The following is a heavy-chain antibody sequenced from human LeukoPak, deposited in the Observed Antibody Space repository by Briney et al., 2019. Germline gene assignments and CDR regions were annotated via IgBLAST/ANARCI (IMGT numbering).Heavy chain of an antibody. CDR1: GGSISSSSYY. Sequence: SETLSLTCTVSGGSISSSSYYWGWIRQPPGKGLEWIGSICYSGSTYYNPSLKSRVTISVDTSKNQFSLKLSSVTAADTAVYYCARIFLRAEIFDPWGQGTLVTVSS. D-gene: IGHD3-3*01. CDR2: ICYSGST. CDR3: ARIFLRAEIFDP. V-gene: IGHV4-39*07. J-gene: IGHJ5*02.